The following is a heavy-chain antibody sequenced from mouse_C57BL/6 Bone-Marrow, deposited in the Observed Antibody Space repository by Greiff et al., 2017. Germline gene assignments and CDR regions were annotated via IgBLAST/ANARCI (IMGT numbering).Heavy chain of an antibody. CDR2: IYIGDGST. D-gene: IGHD2-3*01. CDR1: GYTFTSYG. V-gene: IGHV1-58*01. J-gene: IGHJ2*01. CDR3: SSCSGYYDY. Sequence: EVQLQQSGAELVRPGSSVKMSCKASGYTFTSYGINWVKQRHGQGLEWIGYIYIGDGSTEYNEKFKGKATLTSDTSSSTAYMQLSSLTSEDSAICFCSSCSGYYDYWGQGTTLTVSS.